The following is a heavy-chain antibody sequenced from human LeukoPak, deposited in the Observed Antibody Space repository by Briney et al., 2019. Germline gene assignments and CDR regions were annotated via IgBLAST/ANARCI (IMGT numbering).Heavy chain of an antibody. D-gene: IGHD3-3*01. CDR1: GGTFSSYA. CDR3: ARVADYDFWSGYSTGWFDP. J-gene: IGHJ5*02. V-gene: IGHV1-69*04. CDR2: IIPILGIA. Sequence: GASVKVSCKASGGTFSSYAISWVRQAPGQGLEWMGRIIPILGIANYAQKLQGRVTMTTDTSTSTAYMELSSLRSEDTAVYYCARVADYDFWSGYSTGWFDPWGQGTLVTVSS.